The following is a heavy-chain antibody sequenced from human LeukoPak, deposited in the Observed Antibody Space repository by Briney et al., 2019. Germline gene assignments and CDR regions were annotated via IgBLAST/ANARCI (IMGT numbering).Heavy chain of an antibody. CDR3: ARGLDYYYGMDV. V-gene: IGHV3-21*01. J-gene: IGHJ6*04. CDR2: ISSSSSYI. CDR1: GFTFNNYW. Sequence: GGSLRLSCAASGFTFNNYWIHWVRQVPGKDLVWVSSISSSSSYIYYADSVKGRFTISRDNAKNSLYLQMNSLRAEDTAVYYCARGLDYYYGMDVWSKGTTVTVSS.